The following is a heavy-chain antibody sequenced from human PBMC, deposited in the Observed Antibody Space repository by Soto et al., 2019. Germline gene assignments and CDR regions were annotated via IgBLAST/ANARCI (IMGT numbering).Heavy chain of an antibody. J-gene: IGHJ5*02. CDR2: IYYSGST. CDR1: GVSISSGGYY. Sequence: QVQLQESGPGLVKPSQTLSLTCTVSGVSISSGGYYWSWIRQHPGKCLEWIGYIYYSGSTYYNPSLKRRVTLSVDTSKNQFSLKLSSVTAADTAVYYCARVWGINWFDPWGQGTLVTVSS. CDR3: ARVWGINWFDP. D-gene: IGHD1-26*01. V-gene: IGHV4-31*03.